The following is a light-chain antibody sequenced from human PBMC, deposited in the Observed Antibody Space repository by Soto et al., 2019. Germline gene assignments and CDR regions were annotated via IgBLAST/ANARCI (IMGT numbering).Light chain of an antibody. V-gene: IGKV3D-20*02. CDR2: DTS. CDR1: QSVSSSY. CDR3: QQRSIRPLT. J-gene: IGKJ5*01. Sequence: EIVLTQSPGTLSLSPGERATLSCRASQSVSSSYLAWYQQKPGQAPRLLIYDTSKRPTGIPARFSGRGSGTDFTLTISSLEPEDFAVYYCQQRSIRPLTFGQGTRLEIK.